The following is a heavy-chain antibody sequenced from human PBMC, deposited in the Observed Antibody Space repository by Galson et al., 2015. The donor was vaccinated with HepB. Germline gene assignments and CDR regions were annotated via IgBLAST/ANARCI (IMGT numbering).Heavy chain of an antibody. V-gene: IGHV3-30-3*01. CDR1: GFIFSDYA. J-gene: IGHJ1*01. CDR2: ISYDANNK. D-gene: IGHD1-26*01. CDR3: AKDPRLWERLEH. Sequence: SLRLSCAASGFIFSDYAMHWVRQAPGKGLEWLAIISYDANNKYYADSVRGRFTISRDNSKSILFLQMNSLRAEDTAVYFCAKDPRLWERLEHWGLGTLVTVSS.